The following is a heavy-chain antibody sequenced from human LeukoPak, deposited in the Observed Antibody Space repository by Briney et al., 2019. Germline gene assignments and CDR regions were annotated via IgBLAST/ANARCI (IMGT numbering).Heavy chain of an antibody. J-gene: IGHJ4*02. CDR1: GFTFTSHG. V-gene: IGHV3-23*01. Sequence: GGSLRLSCAASGFTFTSHGMNWVRQAPGKGLEWVSGISSSGDITYYADSVKGRFTISRDNSKNTLFLQINSLGAEDTAVYYCVPDLAWCHYAYWGQGTLVTVSS. CDR2: ISSSGDIT. CDR3: VPDLAWCHYAY. D-gene: IGHD3-9*01.